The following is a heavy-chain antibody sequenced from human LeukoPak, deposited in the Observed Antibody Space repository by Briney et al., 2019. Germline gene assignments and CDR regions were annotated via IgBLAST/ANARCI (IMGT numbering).Heavy chain of an antibody. CDR3: ALWGYDKDAFDI. Sequence: GASVKVSCKASGYTFTGYYMHWVRQAPGQGLEWMGWINPNSGGTNYAQKFQGRVIMTRDTSISTAYMELSRLRSEDTAVYYCALWGYDKDAFDIWGQGTMVTVSS. J-gene: IGHJ3*02. D-gene: IGHD3-16*01. CDR2: INPNSGGT. V-gene: IGHV1-2*02. CDR1: GYTFTGYY.